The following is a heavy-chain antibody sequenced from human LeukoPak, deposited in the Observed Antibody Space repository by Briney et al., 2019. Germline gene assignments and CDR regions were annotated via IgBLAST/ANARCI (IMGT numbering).Heavy chain of an antibody. CDR1: GFTFSSYS. D-gene: IGHD6-13*01. CDR3: AIDTSTRWYSSTPLPGDY. Sequence: PGGSLRLSCAASGFTFSSYSMNWVRQAPGKGLEWVSGITGSGGNTYYADSVKGRFTISRDNSKNTLYLQMSSLRAEDTAIYYCAIDTSTRWYSSTPLPGDYWGQGTLVTVSS. J-gene: IGHJ4*02. CDR2: ITGSGGNT. V-gene: IGHV3-23*01.